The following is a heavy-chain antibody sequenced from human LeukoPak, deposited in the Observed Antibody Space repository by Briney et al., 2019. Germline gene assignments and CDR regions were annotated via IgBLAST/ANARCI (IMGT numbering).Heavy chain of an antibody. CDR3: ARSARDSHFDY. CDR1: GGSISSSTYY. V-gene: IGHV4-39*01. J-gene: IGHJ4*02. D-gene: IGHD2-21*02. Sequence: SETLSLTCTVSGGSISSSTYYWGWIRQPPGKGLEWIGSIYYSGNTYYNPSLKSRVTRSVDTFKNQFSLKLSSVTAADTAVYYCARSARDSHFDYWGQGTLVTISS. CDR2: IYYSGNT.